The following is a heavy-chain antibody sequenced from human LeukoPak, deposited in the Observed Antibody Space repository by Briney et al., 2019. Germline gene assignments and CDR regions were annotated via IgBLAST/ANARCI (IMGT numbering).Heavy chain of an antibody. CDR1: GFTFSNYW. J-gene: IGHJ3*01. CDR2: IKQDGSEI. Sequence: GGSLRLSCAASGFTFSNYWMSWVRQAPGKELEWVANIKQDGSEIYYVDSVKGRFTISRDNAKNSLYLQMNSLRAEATAVYYCARDPAGGAYDLWGHGTMVTVSS. V-gene: IGHV3-7*03. CDR3: ARDPAGGAYDL.